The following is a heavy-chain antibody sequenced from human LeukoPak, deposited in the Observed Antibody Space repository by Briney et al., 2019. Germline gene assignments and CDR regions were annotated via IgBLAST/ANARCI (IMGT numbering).Heavy chain of an antibody. Sequence: SGGSLRLSCAASAFTFSNYAMHWFRQAPGKGLEWVAVISYDGSNKYYADSVKGRFTISRDNSKNTLYLQMNSLRAEDTAVYYCATLPARNGYDYFDYWGQGTLVTVSS. D-gene: IGHD5-12*01. CDR2: ISYDGSNK. J-gene: IGHJ4*02. V-gene: IGHV3-30*04. CDR3: ATLPARNGYDYFDY. CDR1: AFTFSNYA.